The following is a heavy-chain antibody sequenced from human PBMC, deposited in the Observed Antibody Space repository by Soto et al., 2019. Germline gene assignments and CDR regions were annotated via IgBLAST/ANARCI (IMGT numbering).Heavy chain of an antibody. J-gene: IGHJ4*02. V-gene: IGHV1-8*01. CDR3: ARFGRPSGQITMVRRVIIAYGY. D-gene: IGHD3-10*01. Sequence: QVQLVQSGAEVKKPGASVKVSCKASGYTFTSYDINWVRQATGQGLEWMEWMKPNSGKTGYAQKLQGRVNMPRNTSISTGYMELSSLRSEDTAVYYCARFGRPSGQITMVRRVIIAYGYWGQGTMVTVSS. CDR2: MKPNSGKT. CDR1: GYTFTSYD.